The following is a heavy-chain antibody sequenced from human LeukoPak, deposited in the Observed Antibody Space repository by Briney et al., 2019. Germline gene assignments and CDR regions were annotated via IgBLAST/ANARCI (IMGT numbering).Heavy chain of an antibody. Sequence: GGSLRLSCAASGFTFSSYAMSWVRQAPGKGPEWVSGISGSGGSTYYADSVKGRFTISRVNSKNTLYLQMNSLRAEDAAIYYCAKGRTGFSYGYGIDYWGQGTLVTVSS. CDR2: ISGSGGST. J-gene: IGHJ4*02. CDR1: GFTFSSYA. D-gene: IGHD5-18*01. V-gene: IGHV3-23*01. CDR3: AKGRTGFSYGYGIDY.